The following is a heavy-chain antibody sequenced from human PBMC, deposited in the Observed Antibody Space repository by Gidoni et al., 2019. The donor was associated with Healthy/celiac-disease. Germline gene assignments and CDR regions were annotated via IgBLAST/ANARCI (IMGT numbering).Heavy chain of an antibody. CDR1: GFTFSSYS. D-gene: IGHD6-19*01. J-gene: IGHJ4*02. Sequence: EVQLVESGGGLVKPGGSLRLSCAASGFTFSSYSMKWVRQAPGKGLEWVSSISSSSSYIYYADSVKGRCTISRDNAKNSLYLQMNSLRAEDTAVYYCATKPGIAVAGTSRMDYWGQGTLVTVSS. CDR3: ATKPGIAVAGTSRMDY. CDR2: ISSSSSYI. V-gene: IGHV3-21*01.